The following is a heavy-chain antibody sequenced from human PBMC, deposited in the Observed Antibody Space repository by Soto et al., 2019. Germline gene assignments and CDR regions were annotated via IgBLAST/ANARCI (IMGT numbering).Heavy chain of an antibody. D-gene: IGHD3-22*01. CDR3: ASVSGFYYWDD. J-gene: IGHJ4*02. CDR2: INAGNGNT. CDR1: GYSFTSYA. Sequence: QVQLVQSGAEVKKPGASVKVSCKASGYSFTSYAMHWVRQAPGQRLEWMGWINAGNGNTKYSQKFQGRITITRDTSASTAYIDLSSLRSEDTAVFYCASVSGFYYWDDWGQGTLVTVSS. V-gene: IGHV1-3*01.